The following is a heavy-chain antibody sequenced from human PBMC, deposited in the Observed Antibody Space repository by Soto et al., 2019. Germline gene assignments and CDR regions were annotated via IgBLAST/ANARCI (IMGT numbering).Heavy chain of an antibody. D-gene: IGHD3-10*01. CDR2: ISSSSSYI. Sequence: EVQLVESGGGLVKPGGSLRLSCVASGFTFSSYSMNWVRQAPGKGLEWVSSISSSSSYIYYADSVKGRFTISRDNAKNSLYLQMNSLRAEDTAVYYCASMVRGVISTSEDYWGQGTLVTVSS. V-gene: IGHV3-21*01. CDR3: ASMVRGVISTSEDY. CDR1: GFTFSSYS. J-gene: IGHJ4*02.